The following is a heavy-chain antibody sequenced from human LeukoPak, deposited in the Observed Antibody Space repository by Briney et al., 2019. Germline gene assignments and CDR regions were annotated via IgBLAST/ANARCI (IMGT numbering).Heavy chain of an antibody. CDR1: GFTFGDYA. D-gene: IGHD5-12*01. Sequence: GGSLRLSCTGSGFTFGDYAMNWVRQAPGKGLEWVGFIRSKDYGGTTEYAASVKGRFTISRDDSRSIAYLQMNSLKTEDTAVYYCTRVIVATKDYWGQGTLVTVSS. J-gene: IGHJ4*02. CDR2: IRSKDYGGTT. V-gene: IGHV3-49*04. CDR3: TRVIVATKDY.